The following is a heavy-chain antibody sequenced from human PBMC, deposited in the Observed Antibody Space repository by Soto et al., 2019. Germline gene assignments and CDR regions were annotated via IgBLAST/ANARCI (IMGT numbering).Heavy chain of an antibody. D-gene: IGHD6-13*01. CDR3: TRLPRGYSSRDDAFDI. CDR2: IRSKANSYAT. J-gene: IGHJ3*02. V-gene: IGHV3-73*01. CDR1: GFTFSGSA. Sequence: PGGSLRLSCAASGFTFSGSAMHWVRQASGKGLEWVGRIRSKANSYATAYAASVKGRFTISRDDSKNTAYLQMNSLKTEDTAVYYCTRLPRGYSSRDDAFDIWGQGTMVTV.